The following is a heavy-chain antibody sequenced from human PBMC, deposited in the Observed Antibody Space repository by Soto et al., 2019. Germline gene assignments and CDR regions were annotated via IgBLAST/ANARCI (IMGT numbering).Heavy chain of an antibody. V-gene: IGHV5-51*01. CDR3: ARGFCSSTSCYVPLGDY. J-gene: IGHJ4*02. D-gene: IGHD2-2*01. Sequence: GESLKISCKGSGYSFTSYWIGWVRQMPGKGLEWMGIIYPGDSDTRYSPSFQGQVTISAGKSISTAYLQWSSLKASDTAMYYCARGFCSSTSCYVPLGDYWGQGTLVTVSS. CDR1: GYSFTSYW. CDR2: IYPGDSDT.